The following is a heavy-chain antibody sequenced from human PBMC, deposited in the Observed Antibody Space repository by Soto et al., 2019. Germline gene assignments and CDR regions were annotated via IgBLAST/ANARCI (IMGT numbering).Heavy chain of an antibody. D-gene: IGHD6-13*01. Sequence: EVQLLESGGDLIQPGGSLRLSCVASGITFGSRAMSWVRQAPGEGLEWVSTITDTGGDAKYADSVRGRFTISRDNSKNTLYLQMNSLRAEDTAVYYCAKDLRYSSSWYTLYYYYYGMDVWGQGTTVTVSS. CDR3: AKDLRYSSSWYTLYYYYYGMDV. CDR1: GITFGSRA. V-gene: IGHV3-23*01. CDR2: ITDTGGDA. J-gene: IGHJ6*02.